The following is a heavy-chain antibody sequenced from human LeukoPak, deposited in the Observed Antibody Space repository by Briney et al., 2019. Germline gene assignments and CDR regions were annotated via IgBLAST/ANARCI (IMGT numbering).Heavy chain of an antibody. CDR1: GGTFSSYA. J-gene: IGHJ4*02. D-gene: IGHD3-9*01. Sequence: ASVKVSCKASGGTFSSYAISWVRQAPGQGLEWMGGIIPIFGTANYAQKFRGRVTITADKSTRTAYMELSSLRSEDTAVYYCARDPGLTGGHFDYWGQGTLVTVSS. CDR3: ARDPGLTGGHFDY. CDR2: IIPIFGTA. V-gene: IGHV1-69*06.